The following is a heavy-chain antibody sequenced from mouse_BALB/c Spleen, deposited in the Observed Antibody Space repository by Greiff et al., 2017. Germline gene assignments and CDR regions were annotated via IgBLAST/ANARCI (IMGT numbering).Heavy chain of an antibody. CDR3: ARDDGYSRYFDV. D-gene: IGHD2-3*01. Sequence: EVQVVESGGGLVKPGGSLKLSCAASGFTFSSYAMSWVRQSPEKRLEWVAEISSGGSYTYYPDTVTGRFTISRDNAKNTLYLEMSSLRSEDTAMYYCARDDGYSRYFDVWGAGTTVTVSS. V-gene: IGHV5-9-4*01. CDR1: GFTFSSYA. J-gene: IGHJ1*01. CDR2: ISSGGSYT.